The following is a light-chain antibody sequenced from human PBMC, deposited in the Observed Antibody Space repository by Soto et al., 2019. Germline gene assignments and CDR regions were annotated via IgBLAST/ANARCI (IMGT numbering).Light chain of an antibody. V-gene: IGKV3-15*01. Sequence: EIVMTQSPATLSVSPGERATLSCRASQSISSHLAWYHQRPGQAPRLLIYGASTRATGIPARFSGSGSGTEFTLTISSLQSEDFGIYYCHRWGTFGPGTKVEIK. CDR2: GAS. J-gene: IGKJ1*01. CDR1: QSISSH. CDR3: HRWGT.